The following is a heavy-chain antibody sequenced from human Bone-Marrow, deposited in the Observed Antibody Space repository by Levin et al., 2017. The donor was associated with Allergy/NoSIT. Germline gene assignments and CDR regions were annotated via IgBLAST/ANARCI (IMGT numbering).Heavy chain of an antibody. D-gene: IGHD6-19*01. J-gene: IGHJ4*02. CDR3: AKNIAVAGKSLDY. CDR1: GFTFSSYG. CDR2: ISYDESNK. Sequence: PGGSLRLSCAASGFTFSSYGMHWVRQAPGKGLEWVAVISYDESNKYYADSVKGRFTISRDNSKNTLYLQMNSLRAEDTAVYYCAKNIAVAGKSLDYWGQGTLVTVSS. V-gene: IGHV3-30*18.